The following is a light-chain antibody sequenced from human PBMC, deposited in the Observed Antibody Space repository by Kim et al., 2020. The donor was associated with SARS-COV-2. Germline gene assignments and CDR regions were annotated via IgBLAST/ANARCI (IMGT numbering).Light chain of an antibody. J-gene: IGLJ2*01. V-gene: IGLV2-8*01. CDR1: STDVGGDNY. CDR3: SSYAGSNCVV. Sequence: GQSVTVSCTGTSTDVGGDNYVSWYQQHPAKPPKFIIYEVSTRPSGVPDRSAGSKAGNTALPTVAGRQAEDETDYYGSSYAGSNCVVFGGGTQLTVL. CDR2: EVS.